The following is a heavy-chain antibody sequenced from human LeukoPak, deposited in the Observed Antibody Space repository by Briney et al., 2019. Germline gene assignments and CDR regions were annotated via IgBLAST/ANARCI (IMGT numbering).Heavy chain of an antibody. D-gene: IGHD3-10*01. CDR3: ARAAMVRGVINWFDP. CDR1: RYTFTSYG. CDR2: INAYNGNT. J-gene: IGHJ5*02. Sequence: VASVKDSCKASRYTFTSYGISGVRQAPGQGLEWMGWINAYNGNTNYAQRLQGRVTMTTDTSTSTAYMELRSLRSDDTAVYYCARAAMVRGVINWFDPWGQGTLVTVSS. V-gene: IGHV1-18*01.